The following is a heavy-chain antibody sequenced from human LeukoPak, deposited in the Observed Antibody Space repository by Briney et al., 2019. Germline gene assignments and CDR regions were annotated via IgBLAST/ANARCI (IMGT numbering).Heavy chain of an antibody. CDR3: ARDLRNYYDSSGLDY. V-gene: IGHV3-21*01. CDR2: ISSSSSYI. CDR1: GFTVSSNY. Sequence: GGSLRLSCAASGFTVSSNYMSWVRQAPGKGLEWVSSISSSSSYIYYADSVKGRFTISRDNAKNSLYLQTNSLRAEDTAVYYCARDLRNYYDSSGLDYWGQGTLVTVSS. J-gene: IGHJ4*02. D-gene: IGHD3-22*01.